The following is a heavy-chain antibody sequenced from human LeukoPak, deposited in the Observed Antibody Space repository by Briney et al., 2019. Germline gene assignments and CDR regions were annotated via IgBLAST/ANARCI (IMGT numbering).Heavy chain of an antibody. J-gene: IGHJ3*02. Sequence: SETLSLACVVSGDSFSSHYWTWIRQSPGKGLEWIGYISYIGSTNYNPSLKSRVSISIDTSKNQFSLKLRSVTAADTAVYYCARDLVTVTKGFDIWGQGTMVSVSS. V-gene: IGHV4-59*11. CDR1: GDSFSSHY. D-gene: IGHD4-17*01. CDR3: ARDLVTVTKGFDI. CDR2: ISYIGST.